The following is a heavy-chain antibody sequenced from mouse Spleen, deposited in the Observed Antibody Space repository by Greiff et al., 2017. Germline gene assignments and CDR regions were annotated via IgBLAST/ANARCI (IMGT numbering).Heavy chain of an antibody. Sequence: EVQLQQSGPELVKPGASVKISCKASGYTFTDYYMNWVKQSHGKSLEWIGDINPNNGGTSYNQKFKGKATLTVDKSSSTAYMELRSLTSEDSAVYYCARLGLLRTYWYFDVWGTGTTVTVSS. D-gene: IGHD2-3*01. V-gene: IGHV1-26*01. J-gene: IGHJ1*03. CDR1: GYTFTDYY. CDR2: INPNNGGT. CDR3: ARLGLLRTYWYFDV.